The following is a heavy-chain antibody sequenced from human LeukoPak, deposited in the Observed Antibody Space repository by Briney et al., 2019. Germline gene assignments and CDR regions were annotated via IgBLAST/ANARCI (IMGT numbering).Heavy chain of an antibody. D-gene: IGHD6-13*01. Sequence: SETLSLTCTVSGGSISSYYWSWIRQPPGKGLEWIGYIYYSGSTDYNPSLKSRVTISVDTSKNQFSLKLSSATAADTAVYYCARGIAAAGTWDWFDPWGQGTLVTVSS. CDR2: IYYSGST. CDR3: ARGIAAAGTWDWFDP. CDR1: GGSISSYY. J-gene: IGHJ5*02. V-gene: IGHV4-59*01.